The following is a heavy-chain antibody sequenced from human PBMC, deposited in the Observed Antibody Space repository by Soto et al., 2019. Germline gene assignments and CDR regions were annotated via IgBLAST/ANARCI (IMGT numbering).Heavy chain of an antibody. CDR1: GGSISSGDYY. V-gene: IGHV4-30-4*01. Sequence: SETLSLTCTVSGGSISSGDYYWSWIRQPPGKGLEWIGYIYYSGSTYYNPSLKSRVTISVDTSRNQFSLKLSSVTAADTAVYYCARDRHGKDYYDSSGYYDNWFDPWGQGTLVTVSS. CDR2: IYYSGST. D-gene: IGHD3-22*01. CDR3: ARDRHGKDYYDSSGYYDNWFDP. J-gene: IGHJ5*02.